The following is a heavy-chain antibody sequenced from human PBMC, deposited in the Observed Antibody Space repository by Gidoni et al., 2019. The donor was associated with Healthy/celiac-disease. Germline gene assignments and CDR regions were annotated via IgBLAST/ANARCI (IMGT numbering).Heavy chain of an antibody. J-gene: IGHJ6*03. D-gene: IGHD7-27*01. CDR3: ARDLPPTGDPPRYYYYMDV. CDR2: IIPSCGTA. CDR1: GGTFSSSA. Sequence: QVQLVQSGAEVKKPGSSVKVSCKAAGGTFSSSATRWGRQAPGQGLEWMGGIIPSCGTANYAQKCQGRVTITADKSTSTAYMELSSRRSEDTAVYYCARDLPPTGDPPRYYYYMDVWGKGTTVTVSS. V-gene: IGHV1-69*06.